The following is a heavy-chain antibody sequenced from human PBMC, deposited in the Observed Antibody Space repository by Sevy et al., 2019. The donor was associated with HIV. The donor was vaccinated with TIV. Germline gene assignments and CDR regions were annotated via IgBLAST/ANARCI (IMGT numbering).Heavy chain of an antibody. CDR2: INQAGSQK. CDR3: ARAIASAASY. J-gene: IGHJ4*02. D-gene: IGHD6-25*01. V-gene: IGHV3-7*01. Sequence: GGSLRLSCAASGFTLSSYWMSWVRQAPGKGLEWVANINQAGSQKYYVDSVKGRFTVSRDTAKNSLYLQMNSLRAEDTAVYYCARAIASAASYWGQGTLVTVSS. CDR1: GFTLSSYW.